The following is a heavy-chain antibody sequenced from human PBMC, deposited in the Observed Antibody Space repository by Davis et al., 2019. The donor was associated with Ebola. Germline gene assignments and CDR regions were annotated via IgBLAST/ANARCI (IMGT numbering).Heavy chain of an antibody. J-gene: IGHJ6*03. V-gene: IGHV3-21*01. CDR1: GFTFSSYS. D-gene: IGHD2-15*01. Sequence: GGSLRLSCAASGFTFSSYSMNWVRQAPGKGLEWVSSISSSSSYIYYADSVKGRFTISRDNAKNSLYLQMNSLRAEDTAVYYCARTTLGYCSGGSCYPNYMDVWGKGTTVTVSS. CDR3: ARTTLGYCSGGSCYPNYMDV. CDR2: ISSSSSYI.